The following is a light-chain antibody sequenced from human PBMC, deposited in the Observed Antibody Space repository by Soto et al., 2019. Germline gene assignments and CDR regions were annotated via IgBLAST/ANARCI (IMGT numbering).Light chain of an antibody. Sequence: QSALTQPASVSGSPGQSITISCTGTSSDVGGYDFVSWYQQHPGKAPKVMIYEVNKRPAGVPIRFSGSKSGNTASLTISGLHAEDEAYYYCSSYTSTSTVVFGEGTKVTVL. CDR3: SSYTSTSTVV. CDR2: EVN. V-gene: IGLV2-14*01. CDR1: SSDVGGYDF. J-gene: IGLJ2*01.